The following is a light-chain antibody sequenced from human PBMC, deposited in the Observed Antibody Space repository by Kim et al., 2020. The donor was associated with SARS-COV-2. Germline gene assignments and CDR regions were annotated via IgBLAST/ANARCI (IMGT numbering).Light chain of an antibody. CDR1: SSDVGGYNY. Sequence: QSVLTQPASVSGSPGQSFTISCTGTSSDVGGYNYVSWYQQHPGKAPKLMIYDVSNRPSGVSNRFSGSKSGSTASLTISGLQAEDEADYYCSSYTSSSTWVFGGGTQLTVL. V-gene: IGLV2-14*03. CDR3: SSYTSSSTWV. J-gene: IGLJ3*02. CDR2: DVS.